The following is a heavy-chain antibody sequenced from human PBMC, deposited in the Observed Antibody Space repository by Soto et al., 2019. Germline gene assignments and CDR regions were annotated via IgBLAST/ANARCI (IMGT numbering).Heavy chain of an antibody. D-gene: IGHD6-13*01. J-gene: IGHJ6*02. CDR1: GGTFSSYA. CDR3: ARDQGIAEYYYYYGMDV. Sequence: SVKVSCKASGGTFSSYAISWVRQAPGQGLEWMGGIIPIFGTANYAQKFQGRVTITADESTSTAYMELSSLRSEDTAVYYCARDQGIAEYYYYYGMDVWGQGTTVTVS. V-gene: IGHV1-69*13. CDR2: IIPIFGTA.